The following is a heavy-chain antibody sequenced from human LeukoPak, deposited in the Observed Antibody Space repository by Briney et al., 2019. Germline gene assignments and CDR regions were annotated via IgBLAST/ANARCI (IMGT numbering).Heavy chain of an antibody. D-gene: IGHD1-14*01. J-gene: IGHJ6*04. CDR3: ARGGAPPRNTPYYYHYGMDV. V-gene: IGHV4-34*01. CDR2: INHSGST. Sequence: SETLSLTCAVYGGSFSGYYWSWIRQPPGKGLEWIGEINHSGSTNYNPSLKSRVTISVDTSKNQFSLKLSSVTAADTAVYYCARGGAPPRNTPYYYHYGMDVWGKGTTVTVSS. CDR1: GGSFSGYY.